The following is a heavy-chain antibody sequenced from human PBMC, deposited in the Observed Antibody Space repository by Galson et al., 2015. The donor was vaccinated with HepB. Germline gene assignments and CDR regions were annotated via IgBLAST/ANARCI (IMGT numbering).Heavy chain of an antibody. D-gene: IGHD5-24*01. CDR1: GFTFSSYA. Sequence: SLRLSCAASGFTFSSYAMTWVRQAPGKGLEWVSYISSSGSTIYYADSVKGRFTISRDNAKNSLYLQMNSLRAEDTAVYYCARGYRGWLQRTYYFDYWGQGTLVTVSS. J-gene: IGHJ4*02. CDR3: ARGYRGWLQRTYYFDY. CDR2: ISSSGSTI. V-gene: IGHV3-48*03.